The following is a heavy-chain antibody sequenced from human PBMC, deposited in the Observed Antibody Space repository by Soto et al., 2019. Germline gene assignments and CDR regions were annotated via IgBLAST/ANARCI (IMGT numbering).Heavy chain of an antibody. D-gene: IGHD3-22*01. CDR1: GFTVSSNY. V-gene: IGHV3-66*01. J-gene: IGHJ4*02. CDR3: ARAKTYYYDSSGYYHN. CDR2: IYSGGST. Sequence: EVQLVESGGGLVQPGGSLRLSCAASGFTVSSNYMSWVRQAPGKGLEWVSVIYSGGSTYYADSVKGRFTISRDNSKNTLYLQMNSLRAEDTAVYYCARAKTYYYDSSGYYHNWGQGTLVTVSS.